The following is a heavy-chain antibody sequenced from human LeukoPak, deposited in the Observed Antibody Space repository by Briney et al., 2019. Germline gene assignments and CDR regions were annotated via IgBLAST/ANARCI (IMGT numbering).Heavy chain of an antibody. CDR2: INHSGST. V-gene: IGHV4-34*01. J-gene: IGHJ6*02. Sequence: SETLSLTCAVYGGSFSGYYWSWIRQPPGKGLEWIGEINHSGSTNYNPSPKSRVTISVDTSKNQFSLKLSSVTAADTAVYYCARAGYHLERYGMDVWGQGTTVTVSS. CDR1: GGSFSGYY. CDR3: ARAGYHLERYGMDV. D-gene: IGHD2-2*01.